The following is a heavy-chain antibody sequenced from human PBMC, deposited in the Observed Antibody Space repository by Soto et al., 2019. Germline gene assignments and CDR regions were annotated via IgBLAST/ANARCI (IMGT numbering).Heavy chain of an antibody. CDR3: ARSGQIVVVPAAITRAYYMDV. D-gene: IGHD2-2*01. CDR1: GFTFSSYS. CDR2: ISSSSSYI. J-gene: IGHJ6*03. V-gene: IGHV3-21*01. Sequence: GGSLRLSCAASGFTFSSYSMNWVRQAPGKGLEWVSSISSSSSYIYYADSVKGRFTISRDNAKNSLYLQMNSLRAEDTAGYYCARSGQIVVVPAAITRAYYMDVWGKGTTVTVSS.